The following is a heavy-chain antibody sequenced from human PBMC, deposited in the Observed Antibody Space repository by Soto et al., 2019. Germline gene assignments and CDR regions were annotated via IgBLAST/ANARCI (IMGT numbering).Heavy chain of an antibody. D-gene: IGHD6-13*01. J-gene: IGHJ3*02. V-gene: IGHV1-69*12. CDR2: IIPIFCTT. CDR1: GGTFSSYA. Sequence: QVQLVQSGAEVKKPGSSVKVSCKASGGTFSSYAISWVRQAPGQGLEWMGGIIPIFCTTNYAQRFQGRVTITADESTSTAYMELTSLRSEDTAVYYCARGRAAAAQGSAFDIWGQGTMVTVSS. CDR3: ARGRAAAAQGSAFDI.